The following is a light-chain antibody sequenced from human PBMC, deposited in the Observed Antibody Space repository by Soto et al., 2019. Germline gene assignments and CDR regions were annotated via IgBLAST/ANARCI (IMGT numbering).Light chain of an antibody. CDR1: SCNIGSNT. CDR3: AAWDDSLNGRV. CDR2: GNN. V-gene: IGLV1-44*01. J-gene: IGLJ1*01. Sequence: QSALAQPPSASGTAGQRVTISCSRSSCNIGSNTVNWYQQLPGPAPKPLIYGNNQRPSGVPDRFSGSKSGTSASLAISGLQSEDDADYHCAAWDDSLNGRVFGTGTKVTVL.